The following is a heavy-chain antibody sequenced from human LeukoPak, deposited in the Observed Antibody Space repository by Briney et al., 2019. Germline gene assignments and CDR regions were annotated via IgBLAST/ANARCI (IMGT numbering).Heavy chain of an antibody. D-gene: IGHD4-11*01. J-gene: IGHJ4*02. CDR3: ARTYRGSPFDY. V-gene: IGHV4-59*01. CDR2: IYYSGST. CDR1: GGSISSYY. Sequence: SETLSLTCTVSGGSISSYYWSWIRPPPGKGLEWIGYIYYSGSTNYNPSLKSRVTISVDTSKNQFSLKLSSVTAADTAVYYCARTYRGSPFDYWGQGTLVTVSS.